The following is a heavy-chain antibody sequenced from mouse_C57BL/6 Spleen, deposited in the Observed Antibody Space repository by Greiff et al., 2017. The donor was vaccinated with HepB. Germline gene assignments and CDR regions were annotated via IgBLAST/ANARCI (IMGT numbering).Heavy chain of an antibody. CDR3: ARDLYSNYVLFAY. J-gene: IGHJ3*01. V-gene: IGHV5-4*01. CDR2: ISDGGSYT. CDR1: GFTFSSYA. Sequence: VQLVESGGGLVKPGGSLKLSCAASGFTFSSYAMSWVRQTPEKRLEWVATISDGGSYTYYPDNVKGRFTISRDNAKNNLYLQMSHLKSEDTAMYYCARDLYSNYVLFAYWGQGTLVTVSA. D-gene: IGHD2-5*01.